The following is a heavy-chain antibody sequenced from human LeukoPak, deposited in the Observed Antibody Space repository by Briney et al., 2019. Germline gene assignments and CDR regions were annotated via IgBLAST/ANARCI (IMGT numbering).Heavy chain of an antibody. J-gene: IGHJ4*02. V-gene: IGHV4-34*01. CDR3: ENERYSSSWYVVPFDY. CDR2: INHSGST. D-gene: IGHD6-13*01. Sequence: PSETLSLTCAVYGGSFSGYYWSWIRQPPGKGLEWIGEINHSGSTNYNPSLKSRVTISVDTSKNQFSLKLSSVTAADTAVYYRENERYSSSWYVVPFDYWGQGTLVTVSS. CDR1: GGSFSGYY.